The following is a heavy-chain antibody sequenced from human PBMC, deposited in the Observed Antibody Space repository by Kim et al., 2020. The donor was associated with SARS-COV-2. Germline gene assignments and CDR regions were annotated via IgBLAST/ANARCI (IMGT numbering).Heavy chain of an antibody. CDR3: ARESVASGDDYDGRLSVDIDD. V-gene: IGHV4-61*01. CDR1: GGSVSSGSYY. Sequence: SETLSLTCTVSGGSVSSGSYYWNWIRQAPGKGLEWIGDIYYSGSTNYTPSLQSRVTMSVDRSKNQFSLTLSSVTAAGTAGYFCARESVASGDDYDGRLSVDIDDWGQGTLVTVSS. J-gene: IGHJ4*02. CDR2: IYYSGST. D-gene: IGHD5-12*01.